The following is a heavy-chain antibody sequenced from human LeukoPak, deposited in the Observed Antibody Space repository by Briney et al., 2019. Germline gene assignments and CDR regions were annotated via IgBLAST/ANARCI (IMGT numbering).Heavy chain of an antibody. CDR1: GGSISSSSYY. V-gene: IGHV4-39*07. D-gene: IGHD1-14*01. J-gene: IGHJ4*02. Sequence: SETLSLTCTVSGGSISSSSYYWGWIRQPPGKGLEWIGSISYSGSTYYNPSLKSRVTISVDTSKNQFSLKLSSVTAADTAVYYCASFRAYNPFDYWGQGTLVTVSS. CDR3: ASFRAYNPFDY. CDR2: ISYSGST.